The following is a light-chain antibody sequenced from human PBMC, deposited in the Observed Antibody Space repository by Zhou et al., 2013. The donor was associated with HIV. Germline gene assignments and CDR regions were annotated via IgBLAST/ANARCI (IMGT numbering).Light chain of an antibody. CDR3: QRYNSVSPS. Sequence: DIQMTQSPSSLSGSVGDRVTITCRASHGISNFLAWYQQIPGKAPKLLIYGASTLQSGVPSRFSGSGSGTDFTLTISSLQPEDVATYYCQRYNSVSPSFGPGTKVEI. CDR1: HGISNF. CDR2: GAS. V-gene: IGKV1-27*01. J-gene: IGKJ3*01.